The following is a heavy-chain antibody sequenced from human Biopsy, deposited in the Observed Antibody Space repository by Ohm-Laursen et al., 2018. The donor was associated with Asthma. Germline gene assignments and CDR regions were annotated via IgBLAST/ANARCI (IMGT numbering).Heavy chain of an antibody. CDR3: ARDSLGISGTIYWYDW. D-gene: IGHD1-7*01. J-gene: IGHJ4*02. Sequence: SLRLSCSASGFAFDSYAMYWVRQSPGKGPEWVALISHDGRESGYADSVRGRFTISRDNVRNRLHLQMNSLTPDDTAVYFCARDSLGISGTIYWYDWWGQGTLVTVSS. CDR2: ISHDGRES. CDR1: GFAFDSYA. V-gene: IGHV3-30*04.